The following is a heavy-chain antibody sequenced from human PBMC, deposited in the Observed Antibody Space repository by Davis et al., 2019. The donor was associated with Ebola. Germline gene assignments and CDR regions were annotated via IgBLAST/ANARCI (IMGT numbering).Heavy chain of an antibody. CDR2: ISYDGSNK. V-gene: IGHV3-30*18. CDR1: GFTFSSYG. D-gene: IGHD1-14*01. J-gene: IGHJ4*02. Sequence: PGGSLRLSCAASGFTFSSYGMHWVRQAPGKGLEWVAVISYDGSNKYYADSVKGRFTISRDNSKNTLYLQMNSLRAEDTAVYYCAKDFGIRARSGPKYFDYWGQGTLVTVSS. CDR3: AKDFGIRARSGPKYFDY.